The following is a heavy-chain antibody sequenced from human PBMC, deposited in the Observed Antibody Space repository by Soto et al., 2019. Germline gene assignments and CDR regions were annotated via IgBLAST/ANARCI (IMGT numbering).Heavy chain of an antibody. D-gene: IGHD5-12*01. V-gene: IGHV3-30*18. J-gene: IGHJ4*02. CDR2: ISYDGSNK. Sequence: PGESLRLSCAASGFTFSSYGMHWVRQAPGKGLEWEAVISYDGSNKYYADSVKGRFTISRDNSKNTLYLQMNSLRAEDTAVYYCAKIVATTNNPLDYWGQGT. CDR3: AKIVATTNNPLDY. CDR1: GFTFSSYG.